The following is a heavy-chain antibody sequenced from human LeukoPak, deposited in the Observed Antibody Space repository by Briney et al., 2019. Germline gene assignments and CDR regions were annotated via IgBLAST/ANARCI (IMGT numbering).Heavy chain of an antibody. CDR1: GFTFSSYE. CDR2: ISSSGSTI. J-gene: IGHJ4*02. Sequence: GGSLRLSCAASGFTFSSYEMNWVRQAPGKGLEWVSYISSSGSTIYYADSVKGRFTISRDNAKNSLYLQMNSLRAEDTAVYYCAREMQLVGGGYFDYWGQGTLVTVSS. V-gene: IGHV3-48*03. CDR3: AREMQLVGGGYFDY. D-gene: IGHD6-6*01.